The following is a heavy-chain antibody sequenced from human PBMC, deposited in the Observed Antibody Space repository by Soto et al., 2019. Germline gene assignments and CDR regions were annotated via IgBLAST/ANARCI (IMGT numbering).Heavy chain of an antibody. CDR3: GTDADIRGYNRGH. D-gene: IGHD3-22*01. Sequence: QTGGSLRLSCAASGFTFSSYAMTWVRQAPGKGLEWVSVISGSGGSTHYADSVKGRSTIARDNSKNTLYLQVNSLRAEDTAVYYCGTDADIRGYNRGHWGQGTQVTVP. CDR1: GFTFSSYA. J-gene: IGHJ4*02. CDR2: ISGSGGST. V-gene: IGHV3-23*01.